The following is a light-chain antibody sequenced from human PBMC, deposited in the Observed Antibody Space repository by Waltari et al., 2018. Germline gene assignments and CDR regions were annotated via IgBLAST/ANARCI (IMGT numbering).Light chain of an antibody. CDR1: NLEDKY. V-gene: IGLV3-1*01. Sequence: SHELTQPPSVSVSPGQTVPITCSGENLEDKYVCWYRPTPGQSPRLLIYEDVKRPSGIPERFSGSNSGNTATLTISGTQAVDEADYYCQSWERSTMVFGGGTKLTVL. J-gene: IGLJ2*01. CDR2: EDV. CDR3: QSWERSTMV.